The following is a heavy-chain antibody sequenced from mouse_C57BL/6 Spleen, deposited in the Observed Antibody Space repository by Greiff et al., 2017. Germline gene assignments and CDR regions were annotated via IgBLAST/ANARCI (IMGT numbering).Heavy chain of an antibody. V-gene: IGHV1-53*01. Sequence: QVQLQQPGTELVKPGASVKLSCKASGYTFTSYWMPWVKQRPGQGLEWIGNINPSNGGTNYNEKFKSKATLTVDKSSSTAYMQLSSLTSEDSAVYYCARSSTTVVATTGVDYWGQGTTLTVSS. D-gene: IGHD1-1*01. CDR3: ARSSTTVVATTGVDY. J-gene: IGHJ2*01. CDR1: GYTFTSYW. CDR2: INPSNGGT.